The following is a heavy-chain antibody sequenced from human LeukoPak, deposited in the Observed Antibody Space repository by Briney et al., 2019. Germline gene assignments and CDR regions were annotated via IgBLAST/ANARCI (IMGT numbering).Heavy chain of an antibody. J-gene: IGHJ6*02. CDR1: GFTFSSFS. CDR3: VRGSNDWIGMDV. D-gene: IGHD3-9*01. V-gene: IGHV3-7*02. CDR2: IKKDGSEK. Sequence: PGGSLRLSCAASGFTFSSFSMSWVRQAPGRGLEWVANIKKDGSEKYYVDSVKGRFTISRDNAKNTLYLQMNSLRAEDMAVYYCVRGSNDWIGMDVWGQGTTVTVSS.